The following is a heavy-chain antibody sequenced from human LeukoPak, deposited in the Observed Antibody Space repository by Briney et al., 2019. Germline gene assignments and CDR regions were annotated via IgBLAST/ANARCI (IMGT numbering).Heavy chain of an antibody. CDR3: ARTYDSSGYYPFDF. CDR2: ISPGGSDA. CDR1: GYSFTTYW. V-gene: IGHV5-51*01. D-gene: IGHD3-22*01. Sequence: GESLKISCKGYGYSFTTYWLGWVRQMPGKGLEWMGIISPGGSDARYSPSFQGQVTFSADKSITTAYLQLSNLKASDTAMYYCARTYDSSGYYPFDFWGQGTLVTVSS. J-gene: IGHJ4*02.